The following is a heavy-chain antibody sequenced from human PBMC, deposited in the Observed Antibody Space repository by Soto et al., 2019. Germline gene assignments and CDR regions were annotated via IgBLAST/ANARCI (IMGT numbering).Heavy chain of an antibody. J-gene: IGHJ4*02. CDR2: ISAHNGNT. D-gene: IGHD1-1*01. CDR1: GYAFTTYG. Sequence: QVHLVQSGAEVKKPGASVKVSCKGSGYAFTTYGITWVRQAPGEGLEWMGWISAHNGNTNYAQKLRSRDSETRETPPSTAYMEQRSLKSDVTAVYYCARGRYGDYWGQGALVTVSS. V-gene: IGHV1-18*01. CDR3: ARGRYGDY.